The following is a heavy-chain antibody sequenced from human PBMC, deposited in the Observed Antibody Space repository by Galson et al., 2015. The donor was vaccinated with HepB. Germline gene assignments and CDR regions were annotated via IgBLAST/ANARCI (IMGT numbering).Heavy chain of an antibody. CDR2: INPSGGST. D-gene: IGHD1-26*01. V-gene: IGHV1-46*01. CDR3: ARVRWELQGAFDI. CDR1: GYTFTSYY. J-gene: IGHJ3*02. Sequence: SVKVSCKASGYTFTSYYMHWVRQAPGQGLEWMGIINPSGGSTSYAQKFQGRVTMTRDTSTSTVYMELSSLRSEDTAVYYCARVRWELQGAFDIWGQGTMVTVSS.